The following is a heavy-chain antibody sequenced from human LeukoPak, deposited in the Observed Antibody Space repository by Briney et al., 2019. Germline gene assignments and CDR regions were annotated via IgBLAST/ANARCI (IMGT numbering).Heavy chain of an antibody. Sequence: ASVKVSCKASGYTFTSYYMHWVRQAPGQGLEWMGIINPSGGSTSYAQKFQGRVTITADKSTSTAYMELSSLRSEDTAVYYCARGSGSNDYYYYGMDVWGQGTTVTVSS. V-gene: IGHV1-46*01. J-gene: IGHJ6*02. CDR1: GYTFTSYY. CDR2: INPSGGST. CDR3: ARGSGSNDYYYYGMDV. D-gene: IGHD1-26*01.